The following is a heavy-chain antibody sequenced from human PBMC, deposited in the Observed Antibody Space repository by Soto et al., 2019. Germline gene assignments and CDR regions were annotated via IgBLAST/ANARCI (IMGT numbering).Heavy chain of an antibody. Sequence: GGSLRLSCAASGFTFSGYAMSWVRQAPGKGLEWVSVISGSCGNTYYADSVKGRFTISRDNSKNMLYLQMNSLRAEDTAVYYCAKRATGTYFDYWGQGTLVTVSS. V-gene: IGHV3-23*01. CDR2: ISGSCGNT. D-gene: IGHD1-1*01. J-gene: IGHJ4*02. CDR1: GFTFSGYA. CDR3: AKRATGTYFDY.